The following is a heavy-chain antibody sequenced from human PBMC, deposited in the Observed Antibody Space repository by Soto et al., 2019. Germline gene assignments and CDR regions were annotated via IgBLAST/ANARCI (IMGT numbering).Heavy chain of an antibody. D-gene: IGHD2-2*01. J-gene: IGHJ4*02. CDR3: ARDRYCISTSCPHDY. V-gene: IGHV1-46*01. CDR2: INPSGGST. CDR1: GYTFTSYY. Sequence: GASVKVSCKASGYTFTSYYMHWVRQAPGQGLEWMGIINPSGGSTSYAQKFQGRVTMTTDTSTSTAYMELRSLRSDDTAVYYCARDRYCISTSCPHDYWGQGTLVTVSP.